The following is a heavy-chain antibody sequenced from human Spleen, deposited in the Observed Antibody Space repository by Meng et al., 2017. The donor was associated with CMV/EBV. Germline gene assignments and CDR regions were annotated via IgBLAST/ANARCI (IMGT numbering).Heavy chain of an antibody. V-gene: IGHV3-21*01. J-gene: IGHJ5*02. D-gene: IGHD2-8*01. Sequence: GGSLRLSCAASGFSFSTYSMNWVRQAPGKGPEWVSSIGSRGDYIFYPDSVKGRFTVSRDNAQNSLYLQMNSLRAEDTAIYYCAKSFICTNGVCSQDCFGPWGQGTLVTVSS. CDR2: IGSRGDYI. CDR3: AKSFICTNGVCSQDCFGP. CDR1: GFSFSTYS.